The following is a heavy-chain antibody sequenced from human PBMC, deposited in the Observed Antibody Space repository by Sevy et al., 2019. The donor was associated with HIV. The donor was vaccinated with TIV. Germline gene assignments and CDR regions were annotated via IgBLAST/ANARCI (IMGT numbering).Heavy chain of an antibody. D-gene: IGHD4-17*01. J-gene: IGHJ5*01. CDR2: VFFSGST. CDR1: GGSISHRSYY. CDR3: ARGYGDPRRWFDS. Sequence: SETLSLTCTVSGGSISHRSYYWAWIRQPPGKRLEWIGSVFFSGSTYYSPSLKSRVTISVDTSKDEFSLTLNSVTAADTAIYHCARGYGDPRRWFDSWGQRILVTVSS. V-gene: IGHV4-39*01.